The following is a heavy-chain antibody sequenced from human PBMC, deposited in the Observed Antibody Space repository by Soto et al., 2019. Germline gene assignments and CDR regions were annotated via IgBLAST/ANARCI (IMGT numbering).Heavy chain of an antibody. J-gene: IGHJ4*02. V-gene: IGHV3-21*01. CDR1: GFTFSSYS. D-gene: IGHD6-6*01. CDR3: AREYSSSSPHFDY. CDR2: ISSSSSYI. Sequence: GGSLRLSCAASGFTFSSYSMNWVRQAPGKGLEWVSSISSSSSYIYYADSVKGRFTISRDNAKNSLYLQMNSLRAEDTAVYYCAREYSSSSPHFDYWGQGTLVTVSS.